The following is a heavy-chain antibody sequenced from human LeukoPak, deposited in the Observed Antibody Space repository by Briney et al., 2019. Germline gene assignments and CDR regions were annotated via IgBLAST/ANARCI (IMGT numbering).Heavy chain of an antibody. CDR2: IYYSGST. D-gene: IGHD3-3*01. CDR3: ARAPGFYDFWSGPRHYYMDV. Sequence: KPSETLSLTCTVSGGSISSHYWSWIRQPPGKGLEWIGYIYYSGSTNYNPSLKSRVTISVDTSKNQFSLKLSSVTAADTAVYYCARAPGFYDFWSGPRHYYMDVWGKGTTVTVSS. CDR1: GGSISSHY. J-gene: IGHJ6*03. V-gene: IGHV4-59*11.